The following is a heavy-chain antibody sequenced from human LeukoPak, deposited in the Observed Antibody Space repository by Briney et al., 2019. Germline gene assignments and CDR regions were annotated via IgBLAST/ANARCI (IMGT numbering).Heavy chain of an antibody. CDR2: IYYSGST. Sequence: SETLSLTCTVSGGSISSYYWSWVRQPPGKGLEWIGYIYYSGSTNYNPSLRSRVTISVDTSKNQFSLKLSSVTAADTAVYYCAREAAAGTVDYWGQGTLVTVSS. CDR1: GGSISSYY. CDR3: AREAAAGTVDY. V-gene: IGHV4-59*01. J-gene: IGHJ4*02. D-gene: IGHD6-13*01.